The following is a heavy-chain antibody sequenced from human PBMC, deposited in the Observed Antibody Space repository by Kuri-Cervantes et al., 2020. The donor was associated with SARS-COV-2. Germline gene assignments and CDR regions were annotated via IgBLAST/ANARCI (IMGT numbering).Heavy chain of an antibody. J-gene: IGHJ4*02. D-gene: IGHD5-18*01. V-gene: IGHV3-30*03. Sequence: GGSLRLSCAASGFTFSSYGMHWVRQAPGKGLEWVAVISYDGSNKYYADSVKGRFTISRDNSKNTLYLQMNSLRAEDTAVYYCARVVFDTAMVYFDYWGQETLVTVSS. CDR1: GFTFSSYG. CDR3: ARVVFDTAMVYFDY. CDR2: ISYDGSNK.